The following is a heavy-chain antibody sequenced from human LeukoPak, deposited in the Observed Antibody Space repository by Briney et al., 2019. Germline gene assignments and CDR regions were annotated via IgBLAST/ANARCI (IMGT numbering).Heavy chain of an antibody. V-gene: IGHV4-39*07. J-gene: IGHJ5*02. CDR2: IYYSGST. D-gene: IGHD6-13*01. CDR3: ASGPREAAALNWFDP. CDR1: GGSISSSYY. Sequence: PSETLSLTCTVSGGSISSSYYWGWIRQPPGKGLEWIGSIYYSGSTYYNPSLKSRVTISVDTSKNQFSLKLSSVTAADTAVYYCASGPREAAALNWFDPWGQGTLVTVSS.